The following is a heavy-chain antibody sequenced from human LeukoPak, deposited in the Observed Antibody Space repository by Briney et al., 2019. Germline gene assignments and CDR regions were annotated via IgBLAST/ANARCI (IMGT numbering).Heavy chain of an antibody. CDR3: ARVSGGAAAIDY. D-gene: IGHD6-13*01. CDR2: IYYSGST. V-gene: IGHV4-39*07. Sequence: PSETLSLTCTVSGGSISSSSYYWGWIRQSPGKGLEWIGSIYYSGSTYYNPSLKSRVTISVDTSKNQFSLKLSSVTAADTAVYYCARVSGGAAAIDYWGQGTLVTVSS. CDR1: GGSISSSSYY. J-gene: IGHJ4*02.